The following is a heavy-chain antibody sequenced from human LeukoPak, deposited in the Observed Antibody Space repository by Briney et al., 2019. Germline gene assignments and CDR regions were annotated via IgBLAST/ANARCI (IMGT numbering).Heavy chain of an antibody. CDR1: GFTFSGYG. Sequence: PGGSLRLSCAASGFTFSGYGMHWVRQAPGKGLEWVAVISYDASNKHYADSVKGRFTISRDNSKNTLYLQMNSPKTEDTAVYYCTTHRVIAADRADYWGQGTLVTVSS. CDR2: ISYDASNK. D-gene: IGHD6-13*01. CDR3: TTHRVIAADRADY. J-gene: IGHJ4*02. V-gene: IGHV3-30*03.